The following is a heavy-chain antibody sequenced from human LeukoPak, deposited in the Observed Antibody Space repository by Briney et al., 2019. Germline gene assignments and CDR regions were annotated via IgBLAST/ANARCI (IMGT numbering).Heavy chain of an antibody. CDR1: GGSISSYY. J-gene: IGHJ1*01. CDR3: ARADETFEYFQH. Sequence: SETLSLTCTVSGGSISSYYWSWIRQPPGKGLEWIGYIYYSGSTNYNPSLKSRVTISVDTSKNQFSLKLSSVTAADTAVYYCARADETFEYFQHWGQGTLVTVSS. CDR2: IYYSGST. V-gene: IGHV4-59*01.